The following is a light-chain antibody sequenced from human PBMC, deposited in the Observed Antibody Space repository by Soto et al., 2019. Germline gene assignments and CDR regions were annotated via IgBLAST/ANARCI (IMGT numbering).Light chain of an antibody. Sequence: AIRMTQSPSSLSASAGDTVTITCRASQTISRSLAWYRQSPGKAPKLLIYASSTLQNGVPSRFSGSGSGTDFSLTITGLQSEDFATYYCQQYYDHPPTFGPGTKMDVK. CDR2: ASS. CDR3: QQYYDHPPT. V-gene: IGKV1-8*01. J-gene: IGKJ3*01. CDR1: QTISRS.